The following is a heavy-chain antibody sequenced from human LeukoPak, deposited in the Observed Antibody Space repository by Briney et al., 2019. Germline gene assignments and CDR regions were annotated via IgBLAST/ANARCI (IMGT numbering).Heavy chain of an antibody. D-gene: IGHD1-26*01. Sequence: GGSLRLSCAASGFTFSSYSMNWVRQAPGKGLEWVSSISSTSSYIYYEDSVKGRFTISRDNAKNSLYLEMNSLGTEDTAVYYCAKFLYSGILKGAFDIWGQGTMVTVSS. CDR3: AKFLYSGILKGAFDI. V-gene: IGHV3-21*06. J-gene: IGHJ3*02. CDR2: ISSTSSYI. CDR1: GFTFSSYS.